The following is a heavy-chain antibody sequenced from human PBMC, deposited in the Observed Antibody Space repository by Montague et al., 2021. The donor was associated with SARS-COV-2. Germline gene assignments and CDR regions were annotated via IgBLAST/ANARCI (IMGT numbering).Heavy chain of an antibody. Sequence: SETLSLTCTVSGGSISNHYWSWIRQPPGKGLEWIAYMYNSRSSNYNPSLKSRVSISVDTSKNQFSLRLSSVTAADTAVYYCARGRVDTTMILVVFTGAAHYFDSWGQGTLVSVSS. CDR2: MYNSRSS. CDR3: ARGRVDTTMILVVFTGAAHYFDS. CDR1: GGSISNHY. V-gene: IGHV4-4*08. D-gene: IGHD3-22*01. J-gene: IGHJ4*02.